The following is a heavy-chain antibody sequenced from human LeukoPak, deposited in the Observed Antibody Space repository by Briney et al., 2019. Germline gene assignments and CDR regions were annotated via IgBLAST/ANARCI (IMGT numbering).Heavy chain of an antibody. V-gene: IGHV4-34*01. CDR3: ARGRFKQQLVREYFQH. D-gene: IGHD6-13*01. CDR2: INHSGST. Sequence: PSETLSLTCAVYGGSFSGYYWSWIRQPPGKGLEWIGEINHSGSTNYNPSLESRVTISVDTSKNQFSLKLSSVTAADTAVYYCARGRFKQQLVREYFQHWGQGTLVTVSS. CDR1: GGSFSGYY. J-gene: IGHJ1*01.